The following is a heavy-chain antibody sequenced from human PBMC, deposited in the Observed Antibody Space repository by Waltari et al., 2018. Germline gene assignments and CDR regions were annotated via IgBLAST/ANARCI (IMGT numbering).Heavy chain of an antibody. CDR2: VSYDPSVK. Sequence: QVQLVESGGGVVQPGRSLRLSLLASGFPFSEYGMHWVRQAPGKGLEWVAVVSYDPSVKFYADSVKGRFVISRDNANSTMFLHMRSLRPDDTAVYYCARGLATYFFDYWGQGTLVTVSS. CDR1: GFPFSEYG. V-gene: IGHV3-30*03. D-gene: IGHD3-3*02. CDR3: ARGLATYFFDY. J-gene: IGHJ4*02.